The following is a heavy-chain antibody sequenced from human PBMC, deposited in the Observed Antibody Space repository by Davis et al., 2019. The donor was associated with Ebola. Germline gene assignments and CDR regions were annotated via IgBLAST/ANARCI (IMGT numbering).Heavy chain of an antibody. CDR3: ARRGTSSWYAGWFDP. Sequence: PGGSLRLSCAASGFTFDAYAMHWVRQAPGKGLEWVSGISWNSGSIGYADSVKGRFTISRDNAKNSLYLQMNSLRAEDTAVYYCARRGTSSWYAGWFDPWGQGTLVTVSS. J-gene: IGHJ5*02. D-gene: IGHD6-13*01. CDR1: GFTFDAYA. V-gene: IGHV3-9*01. CDR2: ISWNSGSI.